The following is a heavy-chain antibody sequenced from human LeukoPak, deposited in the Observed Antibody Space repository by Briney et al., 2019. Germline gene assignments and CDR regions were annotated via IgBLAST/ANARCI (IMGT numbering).Heavy chain of an antibody. CDR2: IYSGGST. V-gene: IGHV3-53*01. J-gene: IGHJ4*02. D-gene: IGHD6-19*01. CDR3: ARGIAVAGPGFGY. Sequence: GGSLRLSCAASGFTVSSNYMSWVRQDPGKGLERVSVIYSGGSTYYADSVKGRFTISRDNSKNTLYLQMNSLRAEDTAVYYCARGIAVAGPGFGYWGQGTLVTVSS. CDR1: GFTVSSNY.